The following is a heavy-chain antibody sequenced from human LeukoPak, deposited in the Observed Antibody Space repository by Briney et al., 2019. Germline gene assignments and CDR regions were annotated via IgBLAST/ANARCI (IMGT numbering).Heavy chain of an antibody. Sequence: GRSLRLSCAASGFTFSSYGMHWVRQAPGKGLEWVAVISYDGSNKYYADSVKGRFTVSRDNSKNTLYLQMNSLRAEDTAVYYCAGERRYYYDSSGYPSYYFDYWGQGTLVTVSS. D-gene: IGHD3-22*01. CDR1: GFTFSSYG. CDR3: AGERRYYYDSSGYPSYYFDY. J-gene: IGHJ4*02. CDR2: ISYDGSNK. V-gene: IGHV3-30*03.